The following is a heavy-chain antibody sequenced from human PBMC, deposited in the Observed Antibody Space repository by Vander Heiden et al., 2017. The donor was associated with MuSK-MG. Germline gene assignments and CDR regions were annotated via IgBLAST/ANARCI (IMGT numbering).Heavy chain of an antibody. CDR2: INHSGST. CDR3: ARGPFFDY. V-gene: IGHV4-34*01. D-gene: IGHD3-16*01. J-gene: IGHJ4*02. Sequence: QVQLQQRGAGLLKPSETLSLTCAVYGGSFSGYYWSWIRQPPGKGLEWIGEINHSGSTNYNPSLKSRVTISVDTSKNQFSLKLSSVTAADTAVYYCARGPFFDYWGQGTLVTVSS. CDR1: GGSFSGYY.